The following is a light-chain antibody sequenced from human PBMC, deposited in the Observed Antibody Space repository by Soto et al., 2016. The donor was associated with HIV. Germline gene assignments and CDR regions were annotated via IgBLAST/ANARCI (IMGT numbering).Light chain of an antibody. CDR2: GAS. V-gene: IGKV1-17*01. J-gene: IGKJ1*01. CDR3: LQLNNFPRT. CDR1: QDIGND. Sequence: DIQMTRSPSSLSASVGDIVTITCRASQDIGNDLGWYQQKPGQAPKRLIYGASSLESGVPSRFSGSRSVTEFTLTISSLQPEDFATYYCLQLNNFPRTFGQGTKVEIQ.